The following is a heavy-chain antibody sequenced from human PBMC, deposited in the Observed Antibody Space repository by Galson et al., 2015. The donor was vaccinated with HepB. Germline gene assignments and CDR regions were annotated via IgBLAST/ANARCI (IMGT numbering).Heavy chain of an antibody. D-gene: IGHD2-2*01. CDR2: ISYDGSNK. CDR3: AARYCITTNCPGEIDY. Sequence: SLRLSCAASGFAFSNHDMHWVRQAPGKGLEWVAVISYDGSNKFYADSVKGRFTISRDNSKNTLFLQMNSLRAGDTAVYYCAARYCITTNCPGEIDYWGQGTLVTVSS. V-gene: IGHV3-30*03. J-gene: IGHJ4*02. CDR1: GFAFSNHD.